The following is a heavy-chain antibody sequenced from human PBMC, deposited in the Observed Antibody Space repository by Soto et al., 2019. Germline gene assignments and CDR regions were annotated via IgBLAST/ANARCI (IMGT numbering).Heavy chain of an antibody. J-gene: IGHJ5*02. CDR3: ASRIAAAGGMFDP. D-gene: IGHD6-13*01. Sequence: ASVKVSCKASGYTFTGYYMHWVRQAPGQGLEWMGWINPNSGGTNYAQKFQGRVTMTRDTSISTAYMELSRLRSDDTAVYYCASRIAAAGGMFDPWGQGTLVTVSS. CDR1: GYTFTGYY. CDR2: INPNSGGT. V-gene: IGHV1-2*02.